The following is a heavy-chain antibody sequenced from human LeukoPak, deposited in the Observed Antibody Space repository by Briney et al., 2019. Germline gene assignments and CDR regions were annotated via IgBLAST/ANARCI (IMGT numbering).Heavy chain of an antibody. V-gene: IGHV3-23*01. Sequence: GGSLRLSCAASGFTFSSYAMSWVRQAPGKGLEWVSAISGSGGSTYYADSVKGRFTISRDNSKNTLYLQMNSLRAEDTAVYYCANTYCSGGSCYWGYSDYWGQGTLVTVSS. CDR1: GFTFSSYA. J-gene: IGHJ4*03. D-gene: IGHD2-15*01. CDR3: ANTYCSGGSCYWGYSDY. CDR2: ISGSGGST.